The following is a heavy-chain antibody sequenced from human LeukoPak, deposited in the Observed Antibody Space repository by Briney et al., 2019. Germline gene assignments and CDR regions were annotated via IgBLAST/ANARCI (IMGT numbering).Heavy chain of an antibody. V-gene: IGHV3-30*18. CDR3: AKAGLPPGGYYYYYMDV. CDR1: GFTFSSYG. CDR2: ISYDGSNK. J-gene: IGHJ6*03. Sequence: GGSLRLSCAASGFTFSSYGMSWVRLAPGKGLEWVAVISYDGSNKYYADSVKGRFTISRDNSKNTLYLQMNSLRAEDTAVYYCAKAGLPPGGYYYYYMDVWGKGTTVTVSS. D-gene: IGHD3-16*01.